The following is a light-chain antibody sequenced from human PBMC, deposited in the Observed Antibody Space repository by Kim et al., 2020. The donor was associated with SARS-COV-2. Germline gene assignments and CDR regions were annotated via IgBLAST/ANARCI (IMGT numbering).Light chain of an antibody. Sequence: VSPGQTASITCSGDKLGDKYACWYQQKPGQSPVLVIYQDSKRPSGIPERFSGSNSGNTATLTISGTQAMDETDYYCQAWDSSTAVFGGGTQLTVL. J-gene: IGLJ2*01. CDR3: QAWDSSTAV. V-gene: IGLV3-1*01. CDR1: KLGDKY. CDR2: QDS.